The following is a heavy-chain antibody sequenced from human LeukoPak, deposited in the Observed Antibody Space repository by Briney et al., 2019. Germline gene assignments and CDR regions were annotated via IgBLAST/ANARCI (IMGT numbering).Heavy chain of an antibody. V-gene: IGHV3-21*01. CDR3: GRAFPPLRTAAAGDY. J-gene: IGHJ4*02. CDR1: GFTFSDCD. CDR2: ISYRTSHI. D-gene: IGHD6-13*01. Sequence: GGSLRLSCTASGFTFSDCDMNWFRQAPAKGQEWVSSISYRTSHIYYADSVKGRFTISRDNAKNSLYLQMDSLRAEDTAVYLWGRAFPPLRTAAAGDYWGQGTLVTVSS.